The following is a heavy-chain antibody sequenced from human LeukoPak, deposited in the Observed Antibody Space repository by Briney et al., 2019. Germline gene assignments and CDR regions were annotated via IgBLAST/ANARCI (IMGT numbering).Heavy chain of an antibody. CDR1: GFTFDSYG. J-gene: IGHJ4*02. CDR2: ISYDGNNK. Sequence: GGSLRLSCAASGFTFDSYGMHWVRQAPGKGREWVAVISYDGNNKYYANSVKGRFTISRDNSKNTLYLQMNSLRAEDTAMYYCTRERDLSLYHFKYWGQGTLVTVSS. V-gene: IGHV3-30*03. CDR3: TRERDLSLYHFKY.